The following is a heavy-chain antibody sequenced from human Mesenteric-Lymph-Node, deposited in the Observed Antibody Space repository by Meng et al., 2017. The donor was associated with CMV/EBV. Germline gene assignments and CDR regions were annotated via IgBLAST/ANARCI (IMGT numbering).Heavy chain of an antibody. CDR3: ARGGPHQSGFDF. Sequence: SETLSLTCAVYGGSFNIYYWSWIRQPPGKGLEWLGQINHIANTNYNSSLKSRLTMSVDTSKNQFTLNLTSVTAADTAVYYCARGGPHQSGFDFWGQGTLVTVSS. J-gene: IGHJ4*02. D-gene: IGHD3-10*01. V-gene: IGHV4-34*01. CDR2: INHIANT. CDR1: GGSFNIYY.